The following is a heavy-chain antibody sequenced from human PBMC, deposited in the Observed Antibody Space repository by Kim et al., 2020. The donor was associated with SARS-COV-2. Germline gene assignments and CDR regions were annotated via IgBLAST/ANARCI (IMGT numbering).Heavy chain of an antibody. CDR2: INAGNGNT. D-gene: IGHD6-13*01. V-gene: IGHV1-3*01. CDR1: GYTFTSYA. CDR3: ARARGFSGSSRWQYYFDY. Sequence: ASVKVSCKASGYTFTSYAMHWVRQAPGQRLEWMGWINAGNGNTKYSQKFQGRVTITRDTSASTAYMELSSLRSEDTAVYYCARARGFSGSSRWQYYFDYWGQGTLVTVSS. J-gene: IGHJ4*02.